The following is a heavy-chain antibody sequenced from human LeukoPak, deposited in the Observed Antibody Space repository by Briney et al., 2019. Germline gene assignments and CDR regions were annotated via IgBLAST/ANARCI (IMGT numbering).Heavy chain of an antibody. CDR3: AREGSGSYYFDY. Sequence: GGSLRLSCAASGFTVSSNYMSWVRQAPGKGLEWVSVIYSGGSTYYADSVKGRFTISRDNSKNTLYLQMNSLRAEDTAVYYCAREGSGSYYFDYWGQGTLATVSS. V-gene: IGHV3-53*01. CDR2: IYSGGST. J-gene: IGHJ4*02. D-gene: IGHD1-26*01. CDR1: GFTVSSNY.